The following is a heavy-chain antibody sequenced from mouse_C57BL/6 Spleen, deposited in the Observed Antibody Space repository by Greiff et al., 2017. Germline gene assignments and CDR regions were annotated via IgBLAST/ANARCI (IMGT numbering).Heavy chain of an antibody. Sequence: EVMLVESGGGLVKPGGSLKLSCAASGFTFSDYGMHWVRQAPEKGLEWVAYISSGSSTIYYADTVKGRFTISRDNAKNTLFLQMTSLRSEDTAMYYWARGGLGPLAYWGQGTLVTVSA. CDR2: ISSGSSTI. J-gene: IGHJ3*01. V-gene: IGHV5-17*01. D-gene: IGHD4-1*01. CDR3: ARGGLGPLAY. CDR1: GFTFSDYG.